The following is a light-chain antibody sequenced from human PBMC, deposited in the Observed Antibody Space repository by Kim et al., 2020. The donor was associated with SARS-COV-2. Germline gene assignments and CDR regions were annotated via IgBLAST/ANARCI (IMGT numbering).Light chain of an antibody. J-gene: IGLJ3*02. CDR1: ALPKQY. Sequence: PGQTARITCSGGALPKQYAYWYQQKPGQAPVLVIYKDSDRPSGIPERFSGSSSGTTVTLTISGVQAEDEADYYCQSADSSGTSWVFGGWTQLTVL. V-gene: IGLV3-25*03. CDR2: KDS. CDR3: QSADSSGTSWV.